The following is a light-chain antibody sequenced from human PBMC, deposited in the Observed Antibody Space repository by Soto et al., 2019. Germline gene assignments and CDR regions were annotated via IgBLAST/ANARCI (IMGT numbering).Light chain of an antibody. CDR3: QQYANSPPT. J-gene: IGKJ1*01. V-gene: IGKV3-20*01. CDR1: QSVSSNY. CDR2: GAS. Sequence: IVLTQSPGTLSLSPGERATLSCRASQSVSSNYLAWYQQKPGQAPRLLIYGASTRATGIPDRFSGSGSGTDFTLTISRLEPEDFAVYYCQQYANSPPTFVQGTQVEIK.